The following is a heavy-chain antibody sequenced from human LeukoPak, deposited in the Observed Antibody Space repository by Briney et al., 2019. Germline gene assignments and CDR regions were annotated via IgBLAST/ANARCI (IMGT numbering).Heavy chain of an antibody. Sequence: GASVKVSCTASGYTFTTYYMHWVRQAPGQGLEWMGIINPSGGSTSYAQKFQGRVTMTRDKSTSTVYMELSSLRSEDTGVYYCARDRYSRYNSYYGMDGWGQGTTVTVCS. CDR1: GYTFTTYY. D-gene: IGHD5-12*01. J-gene: IGHJ6*02. CDR2: INPSGGST. V-gene: IGHV1-46*01. CDR3: ARDRYSRYNSYYGMDG.